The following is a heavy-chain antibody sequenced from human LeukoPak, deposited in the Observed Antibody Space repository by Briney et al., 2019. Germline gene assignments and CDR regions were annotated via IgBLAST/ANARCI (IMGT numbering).Heavy chain of an antibody. D-gene: IGHD3-22*01. V-gene: IGHV1-69*05. CDR2: IIPIFGTA. CDR3: ARLLYYYDSSGPHAFDI. CDR1: GYTFTSYG. Sequence: ASVKVSCKASGYTFTSYGISWVRQAPGQGLEWMGGIIPIFGTANYAQKFQGRVTITTDESTSTAYMELSSLRSEDTAVYYCARLLYYYDSSGPHAFDIWGQGTMVTVSS. J-gene: IGHJ3*02.